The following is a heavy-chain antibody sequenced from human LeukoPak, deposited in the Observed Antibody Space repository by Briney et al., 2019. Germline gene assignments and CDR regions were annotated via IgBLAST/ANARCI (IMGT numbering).Heavy chain of an antibody. J-gene: IGHJ4*02. D-gene: IGHD3-10*01. V-gene: IGHV1-69*05. CDR1: GGTFSSYA. CDR3: ARDTMVRGVIIDY. CDR2: IIPIFGTA. Sequence: SVKVSCKASGGTFSSYAISWLRQAPGQGLEWMGRIIPIFGTANYAQKFQGRVTITTDESTSTAYMELSSLRSEDTAVYYCARDTMVRGVIIDYWGQGTLVTVSS.